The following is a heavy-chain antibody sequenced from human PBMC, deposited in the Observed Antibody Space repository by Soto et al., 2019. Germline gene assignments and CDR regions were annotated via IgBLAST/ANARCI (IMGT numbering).Heavy chain of an antibody. CDR2: ITNSGSAM. CDR3: ARGNYYYGMDV. V-gene: IGHV3-48*03. Sequence: PGGSLRLSCAASVISFSSYEMSWVRQAPGKGLEWVSSITNSGSAMYSADSVKGRFTISRDNAKNSLYLQMNSLRADDTAVYYCARGNYYYGMDVWGQGTTVTVSS. J-gene: IGHJ6*02. CDR1: VISFSSYE.